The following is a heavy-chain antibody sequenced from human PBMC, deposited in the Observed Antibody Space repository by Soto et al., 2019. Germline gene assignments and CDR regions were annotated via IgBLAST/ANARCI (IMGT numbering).Heavy chain of an antibody. CDR1: GFTFSSYG. J-gene: IGHJ4*02. V-gene: IGHV3-33*01. CDR3: ARDRRGSGWYDYFDY. CDR2: IWYDGSNE. D-gene: IGHD6-19*01. Sequence: QVQLVESGGGVVQPGRSLRLSCAASGFTFSSYGMHWVRQAPGKGLEWVAVIWYDGSNENYADSVKGRFTISSDNSRNTLYLQMNSARAEDTALYYCARDRRGSGWYDYFDYWGQGTLVTVSS.